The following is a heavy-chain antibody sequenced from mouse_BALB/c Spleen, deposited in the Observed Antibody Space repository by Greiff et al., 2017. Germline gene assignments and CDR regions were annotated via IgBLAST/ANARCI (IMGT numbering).Heavy chain of an antibody. V-gene: IGHV5-4*02. CDR2: ISDGGSYT. Sequence: EVKLVESGGGLVKPGGSLKLSCAASGFTFSDYYMYWVRQTPEKRLEWVATISDGGSYTYYPDSVKGRFTISRDNAKNNLYLQMSSLKSEDTAMYYCARDRTTATPFAYWGQGTLVTVSA. J-gene: IGHJ3*01. CDR3: ARDRTTATPFAY. CDR1: GFTFSDYY. D-gene: IGHD1-2*01.